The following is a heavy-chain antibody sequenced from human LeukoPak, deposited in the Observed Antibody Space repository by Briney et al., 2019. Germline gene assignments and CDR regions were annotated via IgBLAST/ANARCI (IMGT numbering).Heavy chain of an antibody. D-gene: IGHD1-26*01. CDR3: ARARSGGGYYYLDV. CDR1: GASISSHY. V-gene: IGHV4-59*11. Sequence: SETLSLTCAVSGASISSHYWSWIRQPPGKGLEWIGYVSNSGNSRYNPSLKSRVSMSVDTSKNQFSLRLSSVTAADTAVYYCARARSGGGYYYLDVWGKGTTVTVS. J-gene: IGHJ6*03. CDR2: VSNSGNS.